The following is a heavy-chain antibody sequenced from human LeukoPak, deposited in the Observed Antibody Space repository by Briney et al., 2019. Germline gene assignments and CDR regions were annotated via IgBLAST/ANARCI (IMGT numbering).Heavy chain of an antibody. CDR2: IRSDGSIK. J-gene: IGHJ4*02. V-gene: IGHV3-30*02. CDR3: AKDGRLGSSWLFDY. D-gene: IGHD6-13*01. CDR1: GFTFSNSG. Sequence: PGGTLRLSCAASGFTFSNSGMNWVRQAPGKGLEWVSFIRSDGSIKYYADSVKGRFTISRDNSKNTLYLQMNILRAEDTAVYYCAKDGRLGSSWLFDYWGQGALVTVSS.